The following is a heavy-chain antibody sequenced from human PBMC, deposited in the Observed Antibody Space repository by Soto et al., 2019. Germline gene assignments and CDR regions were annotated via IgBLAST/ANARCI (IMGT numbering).Heavy chain of an antibody. CDR2: IYYSGST. CDR1: GGSISSGGYY. D-gene: IGHD2-15*01. CDR3: ARGYHGGTPFDY. V-gene: IGHV4-31*03. J-gene: IGHJ4*02. Sequence: SETLSLTCTVSGGSISSGGYYWSWIRQHPGKGLEWIGYIYYSGSTYYNPSLKSRVTISVDTSKNQFSLKLSSVTAADTAVYYCARGYHGGTPFDYWGQGTLVTVSS.